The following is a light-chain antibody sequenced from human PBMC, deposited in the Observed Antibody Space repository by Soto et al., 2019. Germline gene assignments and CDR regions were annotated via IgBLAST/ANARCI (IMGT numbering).Light chain of an antibody. J-gene: IGKJ2*01. CDR1: QSVGSN. CDR2: GAS. V-gene: IGKV3-15*01. Sequence: EIVMTQSPATLSVSLGERATLSCRASQSVGSNLAWYQQKPGQAPRLLIYGASSRATGIPARFGGSGSGTEFTLTISSLQSEDFAVYCCQQYNNWPRTFGQGTKLEIK. CDR3: QQYNNWPRT.